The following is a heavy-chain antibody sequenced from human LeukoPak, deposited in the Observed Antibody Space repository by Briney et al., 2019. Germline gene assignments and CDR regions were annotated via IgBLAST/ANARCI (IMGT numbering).Heavy chain of an antibody. Sequence: SETLSLTCTVSGGSLSSYYWSWIRQPPGKGLEWIGYIYYSGSTNYNPSLTSRVTISVDTSKNQFSLKLSSVTAADTAVYYCARGGYSYGYHNWFDPWGQGTLVTVSS. CDR2: IYYSGST. CDR1: GGSLSSYY. CDR3: ARGGYSYGYHNWFDP. V-gene: IGHV4-59*01. D-gene: IGHD5-18*01. J-gene: IGHJ5*02.